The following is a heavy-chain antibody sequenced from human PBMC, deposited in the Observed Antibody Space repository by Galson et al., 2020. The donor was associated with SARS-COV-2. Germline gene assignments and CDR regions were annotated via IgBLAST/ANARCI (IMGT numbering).Heavy chain of an antibody. CDR1: GFTFSSYG. Sequence: GGSLRLSCAASGFTFSSYGMHWVRQAPGKGLEWVAVIWYDGSNKYYADSVKGRFTISRDNSKNTLYLQMNSLRAEDTAVYYCARDLLEWYFDLWGRGTLVTVSS. CDR3: ARDLLEWYFDL. V-gene: IGHV3-33*01. J-gene: IGHJ2*01. D-gene: IGHD1-1*01. CDR2: IWYDGSNK.